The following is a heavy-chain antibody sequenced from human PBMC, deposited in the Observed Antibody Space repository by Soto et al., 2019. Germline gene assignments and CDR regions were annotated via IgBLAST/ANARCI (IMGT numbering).Heavy chain of an antibody. D-gene: IGHD3-10*01. J-gene: IGHJ3*02. CDR1: GFPFSSYS. CDR2: ISSSSSYI. V-gene: IGHV3-21*01. CDR3: ARSLYGDDAFDI. Sequence: PGGSLRLSCAASGFPFSSYSMNWVRPAPGKGLEWVSSISSSSSYIYYADSVKGRFTISRDNAKNSLYLQMNSLRAEDTAVYYCARSLYGDDAFDIWGQGTMVTVSS.